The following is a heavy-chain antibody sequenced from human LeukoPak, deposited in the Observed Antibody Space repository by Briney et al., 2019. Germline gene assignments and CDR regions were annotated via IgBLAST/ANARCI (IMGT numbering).Heavy chain of an antibody. CDR3: ARGPESWVGGSDY. V-gene: IGHV4-34*01. D-gene: IGHD1-26*01. Sequence: ASETLSLTCAVSGGSISSGGYSWSWIRQPPGKGLEWIGEINHSGSTNYNPSLKSRVTISVDTSKNQFSLKLSSVTAADTAVYYCARGPESWVGGSDYWGQGTLVTVSS. CDR1: GGSISSGGYS. CDR2: INHSGST. J-gene: IGHJ4*02.